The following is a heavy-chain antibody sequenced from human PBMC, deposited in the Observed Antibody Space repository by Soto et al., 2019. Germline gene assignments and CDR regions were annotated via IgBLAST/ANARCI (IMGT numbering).Heavy chain of an antibody. CDR1: GFTFSSYA. CDR2: ISGSGGST. CDR3: ESADYYYRWCGYYDALDI. J-gene: IGHJ3*02. V-gene: IGHV3-23*01. D-gene: IGHD3-3*01. Sequence: EVQLLESGGGLVQPGGSLRLSCAASGFTFSSYAMSCVRQAPGKGLEWVSAISGSGGSTYYADSVKGRFTISRDNSKNSLYPQMNSLRADNTTVYYHESADYYYRWCGYYDALDIWGQGTMVTVS.